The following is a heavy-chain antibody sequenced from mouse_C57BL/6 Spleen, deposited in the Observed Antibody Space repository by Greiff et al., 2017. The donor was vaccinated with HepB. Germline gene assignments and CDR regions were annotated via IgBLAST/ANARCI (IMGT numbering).Heavy chain of an antibody. CDR2: IDPSDSYT. CDR1: GYTFTSYC. Sequence: QVQLQQPGAELVKPGASVKLSCKASGYTFTSYCMQWVKQRPGQGLEWIGEIDPSDSYTNYNQKFKGKATLTVDTSSSTAYMQLSSLTSEDSAVYYCASGLPFAYWGQGTLVTVSA. CDR3: ASGLPFAY. J-gene: IGHJ3*01. D-gene: IGHD2-4*01. V-gene: IGHV1-50*01.